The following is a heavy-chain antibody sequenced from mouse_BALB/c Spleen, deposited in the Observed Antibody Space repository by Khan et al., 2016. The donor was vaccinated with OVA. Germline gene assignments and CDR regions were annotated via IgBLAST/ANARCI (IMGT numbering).Heavy chain of an antibody. CDR3: ARKGVLHDYGNGGMDD. CDR2: IWSGGNT. J-gene: IGHJ4*01. CDR1: GFSLTDFG. D-gene: IGHD2-4*01. V-gene: IGHV2-4-1*01. Sequence: QVQLQQSGPGLVQPSQNLSITCTVSGFSLTDFGVHWVRQSPGKTLEWLGVIWSGGNTAYNAAFISRLSITKDNSKSQLFFKMNSLQDDDTAIYDCARKGVLHDYGNGGMDDWGQGTSVTVSS.